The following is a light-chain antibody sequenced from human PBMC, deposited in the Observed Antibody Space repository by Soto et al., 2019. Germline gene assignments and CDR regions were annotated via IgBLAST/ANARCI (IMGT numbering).Light chain of an antibody. J-gene: IGKJ1*01. CDR3: QQYGSYSRT. Sequence: DIQMTQSPSTLSAFVGDRVTITCRASQSISTSLAWYQQKPGKAPKLLIYLASSLESGVPARLSGSGSATDFTLSISSLQPDDFATYYCQQYGSYSRTFGQGTKVEIK. CDR2: LAS. CDR1: QSISTS. V-gene: IGKV1-5*03.